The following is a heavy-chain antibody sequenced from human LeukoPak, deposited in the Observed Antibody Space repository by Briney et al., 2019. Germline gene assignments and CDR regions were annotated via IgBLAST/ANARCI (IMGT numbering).Heavy chain of an antibody. D-gene: IGHD3-22*01. CDR3: ARDCYDSRGYYDDAFDI. CDR1: GFTFSTYE. Sequence: GSMRLSCEASGFTFSTYEMNWVRQAPGKGLEWVSYISSSGSTLYYADSVKCRSAISTDNVKGALYLQMNSLRAEVTGVYYCARDCYDSRGYYDDAFDIWGQGKMVSVSS. CDR2: ISSSGSTL. V-gene: IGHV3-48*03. J-gene: IGHJ3*02.